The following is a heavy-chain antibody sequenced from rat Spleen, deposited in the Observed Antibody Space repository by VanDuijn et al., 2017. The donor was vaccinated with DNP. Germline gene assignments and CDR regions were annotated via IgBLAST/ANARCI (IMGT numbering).Heavy chain of an antibody. Sequence: EVQLVESGGGSVQPGGSLRLSCAASGFTFTDYYMAWVRLTPTKGLEWVAYMSSDGNNIYYGDSVKGRFTISRDNAKSTTYLQMNSLRSEDMATYYCARQRGYFDYWGQGVMVTVSS. CDR1: GFTFTDYY. J-gene: IGHJ2*01. CDR2: MSSDGNNI. CDR3: ARQRGYFDY. V-gene: IGHV5-22*01. D-gene: IGHD1-11*01.